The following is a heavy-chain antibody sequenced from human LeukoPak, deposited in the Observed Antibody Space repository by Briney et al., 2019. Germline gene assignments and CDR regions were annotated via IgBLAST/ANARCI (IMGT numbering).Heavy chain of an antibody. CDR3: ATGGGIAVAHA. V-gene: IGHV4-4*07. J-gene: IGHJ4*02. CDR1: GGSISSYY. CDR2: IYTSGST. D-gene: IGHD6-19*01. Sequence: PSETLSLTCTVSGGSISSYYWSWIRQPAGKGLEWIGRIYTSGSTNYNPSLKSRVTIFVHTSDNQFSPKLSSVTAADTAAYYCATGGGIAVAHAWGQGIVVTVSS.